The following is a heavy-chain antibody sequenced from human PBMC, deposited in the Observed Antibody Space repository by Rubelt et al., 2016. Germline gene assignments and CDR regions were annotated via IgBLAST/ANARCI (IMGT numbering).Heavy chain of an antibody. CDR3: ANEKWFGEPPGWGFDY. J-gene: IGHJ4*02. CDR1: TFTSYG. D-gene: IGHD3-10*01. V-gene: IGHV3-33*06. Sequence: TFTSYGMHWVRQAPGKGLESVAVIWSVGSNKDYADSVKGRFTISRDNSKNTLYLAINSLRAEDTAVYYCANEKWFGEPPGWGFDYWGQGTLVTVSS. CDR2: IWSVGSNK.